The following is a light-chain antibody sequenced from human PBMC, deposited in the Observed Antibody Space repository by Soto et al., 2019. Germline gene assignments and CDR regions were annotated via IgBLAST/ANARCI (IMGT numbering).Light chain of an antibody. CDR3: QQRSSWPT. CDR1: ETISRY. J-gene: IGKJ4*01. CDR2: DAS. V-gene: IGKV3-11*01. Sequence: EIVLTQSPATLSLSPGESATLSCRASETISRYLAWYQQKPGQAPRLLIHDASNRATGIPARFSGGGSGTDCTLTISSLEPEDSAVYYCQQRSSWPTFGGGTKVEIK.